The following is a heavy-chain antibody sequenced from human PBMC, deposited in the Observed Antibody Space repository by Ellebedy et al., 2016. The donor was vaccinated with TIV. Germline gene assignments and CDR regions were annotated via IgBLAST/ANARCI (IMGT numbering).Heavy chain of an antibody. D-gene: IGHD2-21*01. Sequence: ASVKVSXXASGYTFTSYGISWVRQAPGQGLEWMGWISAYNGNTNYAQKLQGRVTMTTDTSTSTAYMELRSLRSDDTAVYYCARGLEVCGGDCFADAFDIWGQGTMVTVSS. J-gene: IGHJ3*02. V-gene: IGHV1-18*01. CDR3: ARGLEVCGGDCFADAFDI. CDR2: ISAYNGNT. CDR1: GYTFTSYG.